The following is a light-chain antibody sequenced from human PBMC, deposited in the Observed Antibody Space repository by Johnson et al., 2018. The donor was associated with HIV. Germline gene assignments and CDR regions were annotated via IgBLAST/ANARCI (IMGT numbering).Light chain of an antibody. CDR1: SSNIGNNY. CDR2: ENN. Sequence: QSVLTQPPSLSAAPGQKVTISCSGSSSNIGNNYVSWYRQLPGTAPKLLIYENNKRPSGIPDRFSGSKSGTSATLGITGLKTGDEADYYCGTWDSSLMKVFRTGTTVTVL. CDR3: GTWDSSLMKV. V-gene: IGLV1-51*02. J-gene: IGLJ1*01.